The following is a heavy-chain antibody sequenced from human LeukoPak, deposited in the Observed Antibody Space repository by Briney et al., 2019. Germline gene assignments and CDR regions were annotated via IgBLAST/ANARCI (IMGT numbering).Heavy chain of an antibody. Sequence: PGGSLRLSCAASGFTFSNYAMSWVRQAPGKGLEWVANIKQDGSEKYYVDSVKGRFTISRDNAKNSLYLQMNSLRAEDTAVYYCARVEPWYGYFDYWGQGTLVTVSS. CDR1: GFTFSNYA. CDR3: ARVEPWYGYFDY. D-gene: IGHD6-13*01. V-gene: IGHV3-7*01. CDR2: IKQDGSEK. J-gene: IGHJ4*02.